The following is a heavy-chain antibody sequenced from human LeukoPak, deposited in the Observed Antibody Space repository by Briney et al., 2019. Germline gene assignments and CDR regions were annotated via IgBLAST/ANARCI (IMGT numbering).Heavy chain of an antibody. J-gene: IGHJ4*02. D-gene: IGHD5-18*01. V-gene: IGHV1-24*01. CDR2: FDPEDGET. CDR3: ARVSDTAMVLGFDY. CDR1: GYTLTELS. Sequence: ASVKVSCKVSGYTLTELSMYWVRQAPGKGLEWMGGFDPEDGETIYAQKFQGRVTMTEDTSTDTAYMELRSLRSDDTAVYYCARVSDTAMVLGFDYWGQGTLVTVSS.